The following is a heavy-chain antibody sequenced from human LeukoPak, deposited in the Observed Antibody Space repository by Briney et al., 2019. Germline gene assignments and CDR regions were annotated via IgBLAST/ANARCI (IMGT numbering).Heavy chain of an antibody. V-gene: IGHV1-18*01. CDR2: ISAYNGNT. D-gene: IGHD1-1*01. CDR1: GYTFTSYG. CDR3: ARDGTTGTTYYYYYGMDV. Sequence: GASVKVSCKASGYTFTSYGISWVRQAPGQRLEWMGWISAYNGNTNYAQKLQGRVTMTTDTSTSTAYMELRSLRSDDTAVYYCARDGTTGTTYYYYYGMDVWGQGTTVTVSS. J-gene: IGHJ6*02.